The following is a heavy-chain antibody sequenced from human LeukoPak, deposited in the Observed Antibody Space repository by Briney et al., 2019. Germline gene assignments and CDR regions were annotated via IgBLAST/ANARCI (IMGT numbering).Heavy chain of an antibody. D-gene: IGHD3-22*01. CDR1: GFTFSSYA. CDR2: ISGSGDNT. J-gene: IGHJ4*02. CDR3: AKGSYYDSSGSFYFDF. V-gene: IGHV3-23*01. Sequence: GGSLRLSRAASGFTFSSYAMSWVRQAPGKGLEWVSGISGSGDNTYYADSVKGRFTISRDNSKNTLYVQVNSLGTEDTAAYYCAKGSYYDSSGSFYFDFWGQGTLVTVSS.